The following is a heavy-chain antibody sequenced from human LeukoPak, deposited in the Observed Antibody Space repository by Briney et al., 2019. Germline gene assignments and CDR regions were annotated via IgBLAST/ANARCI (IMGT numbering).Heavy chain of an antibody. D-gene: IGHD6-19*01. CDR2: ISSSSSYI. CDR1: GFAFSSYA. V-gene: IGHV3-21*01. J-gene: IGHJ4*02. Sequence: GGSLRLSCTASGFAFSSYAMSWVRQAPGKGLEWVSSISSSSSYIYYADSVKGRFTISRDNAKNSLYLQMNSLRAEDTAVYYCARDTSSGWYFWGQGTLVTVSS. CDR3: ARDTSSGWYF.